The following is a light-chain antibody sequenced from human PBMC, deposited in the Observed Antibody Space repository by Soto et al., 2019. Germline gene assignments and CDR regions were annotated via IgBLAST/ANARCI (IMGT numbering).Light chain of an antibody. CDR3: SSYTSSSTL. V-gene: IGLV2-14*01. CDR1: SSDVGGYNY. CDR2: EVS. Sequence: QSALTQPASVSGSPGQSITISCTGTSSDVGGYNYVSRYQQYAGKAPKLMLYEVSNRPSGVSHRFSGSKSGNTASLTISGLQAEDEADYYCSSYTSSSTLFGGGTKLTVL. J-gene: IGLJ2*01.